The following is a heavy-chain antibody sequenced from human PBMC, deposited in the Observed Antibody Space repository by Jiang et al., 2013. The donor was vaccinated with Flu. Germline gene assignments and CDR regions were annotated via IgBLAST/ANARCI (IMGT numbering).Heavy chain of an antibody. Sequence: QTLSLTCAISGDSVSRNNAAWNWIRQSPSRGLEWLGRTYYRSKWYDDYAVSVRGRATVNSDTSKNEFYLHLSSVTPEDSAVYYCVRGGFGTTASLFDSWGHGTLVTVSS. CDR1: GDSVSRNNAA. D-gene: IGHD1-1*01. CDR3: VRGGFGTTASLFDS. J-gene: IGHJ4*01. CDR2: TYYRSKWYD. V-gene: IGHV6-1*01.